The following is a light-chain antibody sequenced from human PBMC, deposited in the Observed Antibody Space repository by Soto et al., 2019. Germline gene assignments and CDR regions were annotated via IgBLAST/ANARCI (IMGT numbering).Light chain of an antibody. Sequence: QSALTQPASVSGSPGQSITISCTGTSSDVGAYNYVSWYQQHPGKAPKLMIYDVNIRPSGVSNRFSGSKSGNTASLTISGLQAEDEADYYCTSWPTSTTMKFGGGTKLTVL. CDR1: SSDVGAYNY. V-gene: IGLV2-14*01. CDR3: TSWPTSTTMK. J-gene: IGLJ2*01. CDR2: DVN.